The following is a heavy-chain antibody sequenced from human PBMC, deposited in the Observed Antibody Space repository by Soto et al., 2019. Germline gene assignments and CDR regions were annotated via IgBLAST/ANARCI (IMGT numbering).Heavy chain of an antibody. CDR1: GFTFSSYW. J-gene: IGHJ3*02. Sequence: EVQLVESGGGLVQPGGSLRLSCAASGFTFSSYWMSWVRQAPGKGLEWVANIKQDGSEKYYVDSVKGRFTISRDNAKNSLYRQMNSLRAEDTAVYYCARGGSYYAFDIWGQGTMVTVSS. V-gene: IGHV3-7*04. CDR3: ARGGSYYAFDI. CDR2: IKQDGSEK. D-gene: IGHD1-26*01.